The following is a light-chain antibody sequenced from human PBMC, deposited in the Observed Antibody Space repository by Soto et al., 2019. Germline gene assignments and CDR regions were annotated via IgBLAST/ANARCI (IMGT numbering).Light chain of an antibody. Sequence: QSVLTQPASVSGSPGQTITISCTGTSSDVGRYKYVSWYQQRPGEVPKLMIFEVRNRPSGVSNRFSGSKSGNTASLSVSGLQPEDEADYYCSSYTSSSTLVFGTGTKLTVL. CDR3: SSYTSSSTLV. CDR1: SSDVGRYKY. CDR2: EVR. V-gene: IGLV2-14*01. J-gene: IGLJ1*01.